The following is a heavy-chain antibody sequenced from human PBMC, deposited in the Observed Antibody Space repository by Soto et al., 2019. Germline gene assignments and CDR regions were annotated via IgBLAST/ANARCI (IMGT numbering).Heavy chain of an antibody. D-gene: IGHD5-12*01. CDR2: IKSKTDGGTT. V-gene: IGHV3-15*01. Sequence: EVQLVESGGGLVKPGGSLRLSCAASGFTFSNAWMSWVRQAPGKGLEWVGRIKSKTDGGTTDYAAPVKGRFTISRDDSKNTLYLQMNSLKTEDTAVYYCTTGVPWGEGHTGGPSGYDNYYNYYYMDVWGKGTTVTVSS. J-gene: IGHJ6*03. CDR1: GFTFSNAW. CDR3: TTGVPWGEGHTGGPSGYDNYYNYYYMDV.